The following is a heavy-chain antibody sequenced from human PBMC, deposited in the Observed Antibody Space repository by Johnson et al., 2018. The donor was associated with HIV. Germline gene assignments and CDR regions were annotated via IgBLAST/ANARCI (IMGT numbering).Heavy chain of an antibody. CDR1: GFTFSSYA. Sequence: QVQLVESGGGVVQPGRSLRLSCAASGFTFSSYAMHWVRQAPGKGLEWVAVISYDGSNKYYADSVKGRFTISRDNSKNTLYLQMNSLRADDTAVYYCARGIAVSNWVDIWGQGTMVTVSS. CDR2: ISYDGSNK. D-gene: IGHD6-19*01. J-gene: IGHJ3*02. V-gene: IGHV3-30*04. CDR3: ARGIAVSNWVDI.